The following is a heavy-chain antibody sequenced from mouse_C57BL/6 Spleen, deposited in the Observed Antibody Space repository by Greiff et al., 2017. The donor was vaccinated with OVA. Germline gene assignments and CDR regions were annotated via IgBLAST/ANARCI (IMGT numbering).Heavy chain of an antibody. J-gene: IGHJ2*01. CDR3: ARSGLQDFDY. CDR1: GYAFSSSW. V-gene: IGHV1-82*01. D-gene: IGHD3-1*01. CDR2: IYPGDGDT. Sequence: VKLMESGPELVKPGASVKISCKASGYAFSSSWMNWVKQRPGKGLEWIGRIYPGDGDTNYNGKFKGKATLTADKSSSTAYMQLSSLTSEDSAVYFCARSGLQDFDYWGQGTTLTVSS.